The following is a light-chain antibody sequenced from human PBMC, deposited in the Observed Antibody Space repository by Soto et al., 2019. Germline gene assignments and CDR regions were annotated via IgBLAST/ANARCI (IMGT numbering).Light chain of an antibody. CDR3: QQCDRTPT. Sequence: DIQMTQSPSSLSASVGDRVTITCRASQSISSYLNWYQQKPGKAPKLLIYAASNLQSGVPSRFSGSGTGTHFTLTISSQQPEDFGTYHCQQCDRTPTVREGTKLEIK. CDR1: QSISSY. CDR2: AAS. J-gene: IGKJ2*01. V-gene: IGKV1-39*01.